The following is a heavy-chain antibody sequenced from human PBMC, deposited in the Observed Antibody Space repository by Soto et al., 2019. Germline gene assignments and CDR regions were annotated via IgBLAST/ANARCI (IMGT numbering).Heavy chain of an antibody. CDR2: ISYDGSNK. Sequence: GGSLRLSCAASGLTFSNYGMHWVRQAPGKGLEWVAVISYDGSNKYYADSVKGRFTISRDNSKNTLYLQMNRLRAEDTAVYYCAKAPNFDWLSHFDYWGQGTLVTVSS. V-gene: IGHV3-30*18. CDR1: GLTFSNYG. CDR3: AKAPNFDWLSHFDY. D-gene: IGHD3-9*01. J-gene: IGHJ4*02.